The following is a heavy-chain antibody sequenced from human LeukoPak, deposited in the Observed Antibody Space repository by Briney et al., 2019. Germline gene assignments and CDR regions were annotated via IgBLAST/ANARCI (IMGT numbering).Heavy chain of an antibody. CDR2: IIPILGIA. Sequence: SVKVSCKASGGTFSSYAISWVRQAPGQGLEWMGRIIPILGIANYVQKFQGRVTITADKSTSTAYMELSSLRSEDTAVYYCARARYESKSGIDYWGQGTLVTVSS. CDR3: ARARYESKSGIDY. D-gene: IGHD6-13*01. V-gene: IGHV1-69*04. J-gene: IGHJ4*02. CDR1: GGTFSSYA.